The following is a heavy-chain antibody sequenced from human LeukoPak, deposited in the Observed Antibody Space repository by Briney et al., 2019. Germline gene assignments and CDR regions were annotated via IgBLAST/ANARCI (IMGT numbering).Heavy chain of an antibody. D-gene: IGHD2-21*02. CDR3: TLEGRIGDPSFSFDY. J-gene: IGHJ4*02. V-gene: IGHV3-73*01. CDR1: GFTFSSSA. CDR2: IRSKANSYAT. Sequence: GGSLRLSCAASGFTFSSSAMHWVRQASGKGLEWLGRIRSKANSYATACAASVKGRFTISRDDSKNTAYLQMNSLKTEDTAVYYCTLEGRIGDPSFSFDYWGQGTLVTVSS.